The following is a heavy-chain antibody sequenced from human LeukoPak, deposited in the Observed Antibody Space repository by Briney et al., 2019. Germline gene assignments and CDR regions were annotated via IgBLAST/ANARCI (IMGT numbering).Heavy chain of an antibody. V-gene: IGHV1-2*02. CDR1: GYTFTDYY. J-gene: IGHJ4*02. CDR3: ARDSNWRPFDY. D-gene: IGHD1-1*01. Sequence: ASVKVSCKAPGYTFTDYYMHWVRQAPGQGLEWMGWINPNSGGTNYAQKFQGRVTMTRDTSISTAYMELSRLRSDDTAVYFCARDSNWRPFDYWGQGTLVTVSS. CDR2: INPNSGGT.